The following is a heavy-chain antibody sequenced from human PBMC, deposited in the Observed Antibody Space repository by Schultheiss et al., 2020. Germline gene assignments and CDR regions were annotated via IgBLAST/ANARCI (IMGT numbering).Heavy chain of an antibody. CDR3: ARGGDYFLDY. Sequence: SQTLSLTCAVYGGSFSGYYWSWIRQPPGKGLEWIGYIYYSGSTNYNPSLKSRVTISVDTSKNQFSLKLSSVTAADTAVYYCARGGDYFLDYWGQGTLVTVSS. J-gene: IGHJ4*02. V-gene: IGHV4-59*12. CDR2: IYYSGST. D-gene: IGHD2/OR15-2a*01. CDR1: GGSFSGYY.